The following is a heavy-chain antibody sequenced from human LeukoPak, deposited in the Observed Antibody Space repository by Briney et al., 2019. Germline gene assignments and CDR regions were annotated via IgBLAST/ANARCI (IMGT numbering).Heavy chain of an antibody. Sequence: GASVKVSCTTLGYTFITSSIYWVRQAPGQRLEWLGWITVASGNTRYSENLQGRVTLTRDTSANTAYMELHNLKFEDTAVYYCVGGSLGYWGQGTLVTVSP. CDR1: GYTFITSS. J-gene: IGHJ4*02. CDR2: ITVASGNT. CDR3: VGGSLGY. V-gene: IGHV1-3*01.